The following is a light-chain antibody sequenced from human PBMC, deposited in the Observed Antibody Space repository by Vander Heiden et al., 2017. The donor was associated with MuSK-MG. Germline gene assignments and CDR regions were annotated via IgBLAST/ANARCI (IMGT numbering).Light chain of an antibody. CDR1: NSNIGSVYD. CDR3: QSYDSSLSTYV. V-gene: IGLV1-40*01. CDR2: ADS. J-gene: IGLJ1*01. Sequence: QSVLTPPPSVSGPPGQRVTISCTGSNSNIGSVYDVHWYQQLPGTAPRLLIYADSNRPSGVPDRFSSSKSGTSASLAITGLQAEDEADYYCQSYDSSLSTYVFGTGTKVTVL.